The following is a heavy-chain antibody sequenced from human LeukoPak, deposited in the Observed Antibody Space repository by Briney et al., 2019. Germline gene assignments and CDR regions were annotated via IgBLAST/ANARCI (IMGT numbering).Heavy chain of an antibody. V-gene: IGHV3-48*01. J-gene: IGHJ4*02. CDR1: GFTFSIHG. D-gene: IGHD3-22*01. Sequence: GGSLRLSCEASGFTFSIHGMNWVRQAPGQGLEWVSYIINSVGTIYYADSVQGRFTISRDNAKNSLYLQMNSLRAEDTAVYYCAKDRGSGYHYFDYWGQGTLVTVSS. CDR2: IINSVGTI. CDR3: AKDRGSGYHYFDY.